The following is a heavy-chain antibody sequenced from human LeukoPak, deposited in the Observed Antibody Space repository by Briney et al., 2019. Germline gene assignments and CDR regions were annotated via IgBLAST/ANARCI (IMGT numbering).Heavy chain of an antibody. V-gene: IGHV4-59*01. J-gene: IGHJ6*03. D-gene: IGHD3-16*01. Sequence: TSETLSLTCTVSGGSISSYYWSWVRQPPGKGLEWIGFVYYTGSTNYNPSLKSRVTISVDTSKNQFSLKLSSVTAADTAVYYCARETSQKGAHYMDVWGKGTTVTISS. CDR1: GGSISSYY. CDR3: ARETSQKGAHYMDV. CDR2: VYYTGST.